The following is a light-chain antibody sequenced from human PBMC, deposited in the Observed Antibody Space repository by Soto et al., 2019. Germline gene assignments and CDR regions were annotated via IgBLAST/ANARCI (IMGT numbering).Light chain of an antibody. CDR3: GTWDSSLSAGV. J-gene: IGLJ7*01. CDR2: DNN. Sequence: QSVLALPPSVSAARGQKVTISCSGSSSNIGNNYVSWYQQLPGTAPKLLIYDNNKRPSGIPDRFSGSKSGTSATLGITGLQTGDEADYYCGTWDSSLSAGVFGGGTQLTVL. V-gene: IGLV1-51*01. CDR1: SSNIGNNY.